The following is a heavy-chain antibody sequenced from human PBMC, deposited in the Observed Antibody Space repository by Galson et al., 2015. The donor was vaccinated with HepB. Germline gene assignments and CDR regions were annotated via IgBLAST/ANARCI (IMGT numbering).Heavy chain of an antibody. J-gene: IGHJ5*01. V-gene: IGHV3-23*01. CDR3: AKVYGLFDS. Sequence: SLRLSCAASGFGFDTHAMSWVRQAPGKGLEWISGISGNGDSTSYGDSVKGRFTVSRDNSKNILFLQRNSLRAEDTGLYFCAKVYGLFDSWCPGIRVTVSS. CDR2: ISGNGDST. CDR1: GFGFDTHA. D-gene: IGHD3-10*01.